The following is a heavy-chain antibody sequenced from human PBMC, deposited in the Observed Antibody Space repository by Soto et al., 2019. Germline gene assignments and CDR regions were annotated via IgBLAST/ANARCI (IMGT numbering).Heavy chain of an antibody. CDR2: ISGSGHTI. J-gene: IGHJ4*02. Sequence: PGGSLRLSCAASGFTFSSYSMNWVRQAPGKGLEWVSFISGSGHTIYYADSVKGRFTISRDNAKNSLYLQMNSLTVEDTAVYYCGRTKLDILTGYPPGLYWGQGSLVTVSS. CDR1: GFTFSSYS. CDR3: GRTKLDILTGYPPGLY. D-gene: IGHD3-9*01. V-gene: IGHV3-48*01.